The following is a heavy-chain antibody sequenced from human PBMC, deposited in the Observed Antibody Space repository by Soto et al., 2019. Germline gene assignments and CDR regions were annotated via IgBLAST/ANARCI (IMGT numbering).Heavy chain of an antibody. D-gene: IGHD1-26*01. CDR1: GGTFSSYA. Sequence: QVQLVQSGAEVKKPGSSVKVSCKASGGTFSSYAISWVRQAPGQGLEWMGGIIPIFGTANYAQKFQGRVTITADESTSTAYMELSSLRSEDTAVYYCAAPALSGSYAIHYYYYGMDVWGQGTTVTVSS. V-gene: IGHV1-69*01. J-gene: IGHJ6*02. CDR2: IIPIFGTA. CDR3: AAPALSGSYAIHYYYYGMDV.